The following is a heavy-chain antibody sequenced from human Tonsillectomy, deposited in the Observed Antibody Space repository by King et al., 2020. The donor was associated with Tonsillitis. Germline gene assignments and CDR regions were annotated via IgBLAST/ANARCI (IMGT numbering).Heavy chain of an antibody. D-gene: IGHD2-2*01. V-gene: IGHV3-73*02. Sequence: VQLVESGGGLIQPGGSLKLSCAASGFTFSHSAMHWVRQASGRGLEYIGRIRTKLNNYATSYTASVKGRFTISRDDSKNTAYLQMNSLKTEDTAVYYCTSRRYCDSTGCYDYWGQGALVTASS. J-gene: IGHJ4*02. CDR1: GFTFSHSA. CDR2: IRTKLNNYAT. CDR3: TSRRYCDSTGCYDY.